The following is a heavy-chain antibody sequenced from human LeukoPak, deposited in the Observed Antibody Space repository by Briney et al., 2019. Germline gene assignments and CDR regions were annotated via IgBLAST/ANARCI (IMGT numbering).Heavy chain of an antibody. CDR1: GFTFSSYS. Sequence: PGGSLRLSCAASGFTFSSYSMNWVRQAPGKGLEWVAVISYDGSNKYYADSVKGRFTISRDNSKNTLYLQMNSLRAEDTAVYYCARDEGREVATIMRDNWFDPWGQGTLVTVSS. D-gene: IGHD5-12*01. J-gene: IGHJ5*02. CDR2: ISYDGSNK. V-gene: IGHV3-30*03. CDR3: ARDEGREVATIMRDNWFDP.